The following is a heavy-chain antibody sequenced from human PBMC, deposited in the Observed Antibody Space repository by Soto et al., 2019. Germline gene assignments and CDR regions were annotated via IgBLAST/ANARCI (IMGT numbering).Heavy chain of an antibody. J-gene: IGHJ5*02. V-gene: IGHV4-31*03. D-gene: IGHD4-17*01. CDR2: IYYSGST. CDR3: ARATTVTTWASNWFDP. Sequence: QVQLQESGPGLVKPSQTLSLTCTVSGGSISSGGYYWSWIRQHPGKGLDGIGYIYYSGSTYYNPSLKSRVTISVDTSKNQFSLKLSSVTAADTAVYYCARATTVTTWASNWFDPWGQGTLVTVSS. CDR1: GGSISSGGYY.